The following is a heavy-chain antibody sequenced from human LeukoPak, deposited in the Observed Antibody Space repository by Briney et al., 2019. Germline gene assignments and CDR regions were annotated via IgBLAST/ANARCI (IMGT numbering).Heavy chain of an antibody. V-gene: IGHV1-2*02. D-gene: IGHD5-18*01. CDR3: TRGLYSYGQYYFDY. Sequence: GASVKVSCKASGYTFTGYYMHWVRQAPGQGLEWMGWINPNSGGTNYAQKFQGRVTMTRDTSISTAYMELSRQRSDDTAVYYCTRGLYSYGQYYFDYWGQGTLVTVSS. J-gene: IGHJ4*02. CDR1: GYTFTGYY. CDR2: INPNSGGT.